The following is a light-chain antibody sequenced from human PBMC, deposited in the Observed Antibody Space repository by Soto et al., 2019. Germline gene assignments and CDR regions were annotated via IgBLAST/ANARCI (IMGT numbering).Light chain of an antibody. CDR1: QTINNY. CDR3: QQSYSTLFT. J-gene: IGKJ3*01. Sequence: DIQMTQSPSSLSASVGDSVSITCRTSQTINNYLNWYQQKPGKAPKLLIYVESTLQGGVPSRFSGSGSGTEFSLTISSLQPEDSATYSCQQSYSTLFTFGPGTKVDVK. CDR2: VES. V-gene: IGKV1-39*01.